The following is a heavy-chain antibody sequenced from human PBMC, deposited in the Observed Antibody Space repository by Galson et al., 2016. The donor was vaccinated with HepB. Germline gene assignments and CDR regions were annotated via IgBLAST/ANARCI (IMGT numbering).Heavy chain of an antibody. CDR2: ITGSGHSP. Sequence: SLRLSCAASGFTFTSYAMSWVRQAPGKGLDWVSSITGSGHSPYYADSVKGRFTISRDNSKNTLYLQMNSLRAEDTAVYYCARVRPRSGYCFDYWGQGTLVTVSS. V-gene: IGHV3-23*01. J-gene: IGHJ4*02. CDR3: ARVRPRSGYCFDY. D-gene: IGHD5-12*01. CDR1: GFTFTSYA.